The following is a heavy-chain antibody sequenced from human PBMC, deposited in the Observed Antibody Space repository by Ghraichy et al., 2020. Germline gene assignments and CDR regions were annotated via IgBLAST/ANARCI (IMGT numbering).Heavy chain of an antibody. CDR2: ISSSSSYI. J-gene: IGHJ4*02. CDR1: GFTFSSYS. V-gene: IGHV3-21*01. CDR3: ARDRLYSGYDQGVDY. D-gene: IGHD5-12*01. Sequence: GGSLRLSCAASGFTFSSYSMNWVRQAPGKGLEWVSSISSSSSYIYYADSVKGRFTISRDNAKNSLYLQMNSLRAEDTAVYYCARDRLYSGYDQGVDYWGQGTLVTVSS.